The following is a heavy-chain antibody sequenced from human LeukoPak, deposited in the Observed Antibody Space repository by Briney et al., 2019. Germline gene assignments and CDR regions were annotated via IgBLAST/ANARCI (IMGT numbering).Heavy chain of an antibody. J-gene: IGHJ4*02. CDR1: GFTFSNYA. V-gene: IGHV3-30-3*01. D-gene: IGHD2-21*02. CDR2: ISYDGTNK. CDR3: ARDGLGQVVTAIPFDY. Sequence: GGSLRLSCAASGFTFSNYAMHWVRQAPGKGLEWVAVISYDGTNKYYADSVKGRFTISRDNSKNTLYLQMNSLRAEDTAVYYCARDGLGQVVTAIPFDYWGQGTLVTVSS.